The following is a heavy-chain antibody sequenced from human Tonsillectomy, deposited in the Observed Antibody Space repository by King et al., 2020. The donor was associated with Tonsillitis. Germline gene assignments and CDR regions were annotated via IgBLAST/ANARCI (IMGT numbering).Heavy chain of an antibody. J-gene: IGHJ4*02. CDR1: GGSISSSSYY. V-gene: IGHV4-39*01. Sequence: QLQESGPGLVEPSETLSLTCTVSGGSISSSSYYWGWIRQPPGKGLEWIGSIYYSGSTYYNPSLKSRVTISVDTSKNQFSLKLSSVTAADTAVYYCASQITAAGTLGALDYWGQGTLVTVSS. CDR3: ASQITAAGTLGALDY. D-gene: IGHD6-13*01. CDR2: IYYSGST.